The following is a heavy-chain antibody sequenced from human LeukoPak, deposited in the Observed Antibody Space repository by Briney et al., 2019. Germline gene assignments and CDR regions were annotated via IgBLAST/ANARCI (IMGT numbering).Heavy chain of an antibody. CDR1: GFTFSNYA. CDR2: IGGSAGSA. V-gene: IGHV3-23*01. D-gene: IGHD3-16*01. Sequence: GGSLRLSCAASGFTFSNYAMNWVRQAPGKGLEWVSSIGGSAGSAVYGDSVKGRFTISRVNAENTLYLQMNSLRPDDPAIYYCAQDQRSGEYHYRWGPFDLWGQGTMVPVSS. CDR3: AQDQRSGEYHYRWGPFDL. J-gene: IGHJ3*01.